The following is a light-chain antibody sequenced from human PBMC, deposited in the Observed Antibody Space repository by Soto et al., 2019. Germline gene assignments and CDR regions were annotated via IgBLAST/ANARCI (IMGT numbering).Light chain of an antibody. CDR3: QQYMSSPTCG. Sequence: EIGWTQSPGTLSLSPGERATLSCRASQTISSYLAWYQHKPGQAPRLLIYVASSRATDIPDRFSRSGSGTDYTRTIGRLEPEDCAVYYCQQYMSSPTCGFGQGTQLEIK. CDR1: QTISSY. J-gene: IGKJ2*04. V-gene: IGKV3-20*01. CDR2: VAS.